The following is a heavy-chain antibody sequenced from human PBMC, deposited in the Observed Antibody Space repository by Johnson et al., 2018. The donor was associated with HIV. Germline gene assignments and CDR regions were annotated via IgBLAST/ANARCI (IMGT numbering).Heavy chain of an antibody. CDR2: INSDGSST. CDR1: GFTFDDYA. D-gene: IGHD6-13*01. J-gene: IGHJ3*02. V-gene: IGHV3-74*02. Sequence: VQLVESGGGLVQPGRSLRLSCAASGFTFDDYAMHWVRQAPGKGLVWVSRINSDGSSTSYADSVKGRFTISRDNAKNTLYLQMNSLKTEDTAVYYCARVGQQSNAFDIWGRGTRVTVSS. CDR3: ARVGQQSNAFDI.